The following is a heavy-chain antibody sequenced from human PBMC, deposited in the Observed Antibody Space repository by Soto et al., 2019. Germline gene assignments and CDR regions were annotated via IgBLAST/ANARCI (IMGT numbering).Heavy chain of an antibody. D-gene: IGHD2-21*02. V-gene: IGHV4-34*12. J-gene: IGHJ4*02. CDR2: IIHSGST. CDR3: VTGGDGYRFDY. CDR1: GLSFSGYY. Sequence: TSGTLSLTCAAYGLSFSGYYWGWIRQAPGKGLEWIRDIIHSGSTNYNPSLKSRVTMSVDRSKNHFSLKLTSVTAADTAVYYCVTGGDGYRFDYWGQGTLVTVSS.